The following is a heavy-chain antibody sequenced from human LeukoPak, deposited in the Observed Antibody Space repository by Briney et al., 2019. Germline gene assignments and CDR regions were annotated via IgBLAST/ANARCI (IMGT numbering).Heavy chain of an antibody. D-gene: IGHD3-22*01. CDR1: GFTFSSYG. Sequence: GGSLRLSCAASGFTFSSYGMHWVRQAPGKGLEWVAFIRYDGSNKYYADSVKGRFTISRDNSKNTLYLQMNSLRAEDTAVYYCAKEYYYDSSGLLIDYWGQGTLVTVSS. CDR2: IRYDGSNK. V-gene: IGHV3-30*02. J-gene: IGHJ4*02. CDR3: AKEYYYDSSGLLIDY.